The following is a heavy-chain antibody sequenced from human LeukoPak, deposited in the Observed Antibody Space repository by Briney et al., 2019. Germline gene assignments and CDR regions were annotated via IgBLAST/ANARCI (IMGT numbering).Heavy chain of an antibody. V-gene: IGHV3-48*01. D-gene: IGHD3-22*01. CDR1: GFTFSSYS. Sequence: GGSLRLSCAASGFTFSSYSMNWVRQAPGKGLEWVSYISSSSSTIYYADSVKGRFTISRDNAKNSLYLQMNSLRAEDTAAYYCARDLGFWEYYDSSGYFDYWGQGTLVTVSS. CDR3: ARDLGFWEYYDSSGYFDY. J-gene: IGHJ4*02. CDR2: ISSSSSTI.